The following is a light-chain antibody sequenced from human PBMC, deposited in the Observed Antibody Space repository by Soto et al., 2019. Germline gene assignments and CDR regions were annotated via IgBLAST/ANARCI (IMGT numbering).Light chain of an antibody. CDR2: DAS. V-gene: IGKV3-11*01. J-gene: IGKJ4*01. CDR1: QSVSSY. CDR3: QQRSNWPLT. Sequence: EIVLTQSPATLSLAPGERATRSCRASQSVSSYLAWYQQKPGQAPRLLIYDASNRATGIPARFSGSGSGTDFTLTISSLEPEDFAVYYRQQRSNWPLTFGGGTKVDI.